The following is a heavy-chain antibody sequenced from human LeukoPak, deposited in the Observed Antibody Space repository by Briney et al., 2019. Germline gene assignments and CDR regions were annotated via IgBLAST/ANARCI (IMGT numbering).Heavy chain of an antibody. Sequence: GGSLRLSCAASGFTFSNYAMSWVRQAPGKGLEWVSSITGNALNTYQADFIKGRFTISRDDSKNTLYLHLSSLRAEDTAVYYCAKLQDFYDNSGYSYFDNWGEGTLVTVSS. CDR1: GFTFSNYA. J-gene: IGHJ4*02. V-gene: IGHV3-23*01. D-gene: IGHD3-22*01. CDR2: ITGNALNT. CDR3: AKLQDFYDNSGYSYFDN.